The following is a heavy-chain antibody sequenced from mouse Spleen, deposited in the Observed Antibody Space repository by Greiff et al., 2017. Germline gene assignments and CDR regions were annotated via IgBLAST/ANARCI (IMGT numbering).Heavy chain of an antibody. CDR1: GYTFTSYG. CDR3: ARYGNHAMDY. CDR2: IYPRSGNT. J-gene: IGHJ4*01. V-gene: IGHV1-81*01. D-gene: IGHD2-1*01. Sequence: QVQLKQSGAELARPGASVKLSCKASGYTFTSYGISWVKQRTGQGLEWIGEIYPRSGNTYYNEKFKGKATLTADKSSSTAYMELRSLTSEDSAVYFCARYGNHAMDYWGQGTSVTVSS.